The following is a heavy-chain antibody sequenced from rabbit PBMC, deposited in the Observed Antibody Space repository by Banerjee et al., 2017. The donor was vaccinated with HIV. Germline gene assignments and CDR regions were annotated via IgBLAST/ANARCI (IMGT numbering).Heavy chain of an antibody. CDR3: ARSNTYYGMDL. J-gene: IGHJ6*01. Sequence: QSLEESGGDLVKPGASLTLPCTASGFSFSSDYWIYWVRQAPGKGLEWIGCISTGSGSTDYASWAKGRFTISKTSSTTVTLQLNSLTAADTATYFCARSNTYYGMDLWGPGTLVTVS. CDR1: GFSFSSDYW. V-gene: IGHV1S40*01. CDR2: ISTGSGST.